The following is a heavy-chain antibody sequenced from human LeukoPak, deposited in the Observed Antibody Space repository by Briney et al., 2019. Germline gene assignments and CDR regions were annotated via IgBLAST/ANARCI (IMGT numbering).Heavy chain of an antibody. CDR1: GFTFSRYT. V-gene: IGHV3-23*01. Sequence: GGSLRLSCAASGFTFSRYTMNWVRQAPGKGLEWVSAISGSGGSTYYADSVKGRFTISRDNSKNTLYLQMNSLRAEDTAVYYCAKSYGVYYYYYMDVWGKGTTITISS. CDR3: AKSYGVYYYYYMDV. CDR2: ISGSGGST. J-gene: IGHJ6*03. D-gene: IGHD3-10*01.